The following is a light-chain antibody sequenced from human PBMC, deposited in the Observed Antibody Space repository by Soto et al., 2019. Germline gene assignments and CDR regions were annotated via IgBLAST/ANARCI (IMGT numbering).Light chain of an antibody. V-gene: IGLV2-11*01. CDR1: SSDVGGYNY. CDR2: DVS. J-gene: IGLJ1*01. Sequence: QSALTQPRSVSGSPGQSVTISCTGTSSDVGGYNYVSWYQQHPGKAPKLMIYDVSKRPSGVPDRVSGSKSGNTASLAISGLQAEDEADYYFGSSAGSYFYVFGTGTKLTVL. CDR3: GSSAGSYFYV.